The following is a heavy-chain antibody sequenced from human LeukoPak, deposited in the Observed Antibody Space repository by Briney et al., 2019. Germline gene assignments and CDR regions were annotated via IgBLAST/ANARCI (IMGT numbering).Heavy chain of an antibody. J-gene: IGHJ4*02. Sequence: PSGGSLRLSCAASRFTFSSYAMTWVRQAPGKGLEWVSSISGSGDSTYYTDSVKGRFTISRDNSRRTLYLQMNNLRAEDTAVYYCARWLRRPIDYWGQGTLVTVSS. CDR3: ARWLRRPIDY. D-gene: IGHD5-12*01. CDR1: RFTFSSYA. V-gene: IGHV3-23*01. CDR2: ISGSGDST.